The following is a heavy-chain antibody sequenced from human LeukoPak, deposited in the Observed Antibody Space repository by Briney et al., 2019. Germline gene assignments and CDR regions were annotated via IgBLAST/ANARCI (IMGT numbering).Heavy chain of an antibody. CDR3: ARGVGRDGYNNPFDY. J-gene: IGHJ4*02. CDR1: GGSISSYY. CDR2: IYYSGST. D-gene: IGHD5-24*01. V-gene: IGHV4-59*01. Sequence: PSETLSLTCTVSGGSISSYYWSWIRQPPGKGLEWIGYIYYSGSTNYNPSLKSRVTISVDTSKNQFSLKLSSVTAADTAVYYCARGVGRDGYNNPFDYWGQGTLVTVSS.